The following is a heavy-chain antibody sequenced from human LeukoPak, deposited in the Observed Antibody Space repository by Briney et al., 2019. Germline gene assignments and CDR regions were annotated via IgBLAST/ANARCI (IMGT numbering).Heavy chain of an antibody. Sequence: GGSLRLSCAASGFTFSSYWMHWVRQAPGKGLVWVSRINSDGSSTSYADSVKGRFTISRDNAKNTLYLQMNSLRAEDTAVYYCAREGGKGFRYYFDYWGQGTLVTVSS. D-gene: IGHD1-26*01. V-gene: IGHV3-74*01. CDR1: GFTFSSYW. CDR3: AREGGKGFRYYFDY. J-gene: IGHJ4*02. CDR2: INSDGSST.